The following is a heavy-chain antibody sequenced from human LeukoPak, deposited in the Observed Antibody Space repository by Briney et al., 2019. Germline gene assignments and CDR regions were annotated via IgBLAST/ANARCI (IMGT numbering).Heavy chain of an antibody. Sequence: PGGPLRLSCAASGFTLSSYEMNWVRQAPGKGLEWVSAISGSGGSTYYADSVKGRFTISRDNSKNTLYLQMNSLRAEDTAVYYCAKEDSSYSYFDYWGQGTLVTVSS. V-gene: IGHV3-23*01. CDR3: AKEDSSYSYFDY. CDR1: GFTLSSYE. J-gene: IGHJ4*02. CDR2: ISGSGGST. D-gene: IGHD6-19*01.